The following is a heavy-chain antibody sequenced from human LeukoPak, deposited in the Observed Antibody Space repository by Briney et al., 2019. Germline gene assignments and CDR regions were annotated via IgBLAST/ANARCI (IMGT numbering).Heavy chain of an antibody. J-gene: IGHJ4*02. D-gene: IGHD6-13*01. CDR2: ISYDGGNK. CDR3: AKALAAAVDY. V-gene: IGHV3-30*18. Sequence: GGSLRLSCAASGFTFSSYGMHWVRQAPGKGLEWVAVISYDGGNKYYADSVKGRFTISRDNSKNTLYLQMNSLRAEDTAVYYCAKALAAAVDYWGQGTLVTVSS. CDR1: GFTFSSYG.